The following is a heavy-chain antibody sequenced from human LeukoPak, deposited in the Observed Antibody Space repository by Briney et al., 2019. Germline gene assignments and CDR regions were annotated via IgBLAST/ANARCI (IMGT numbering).Heavy chain of an antibody. CDR1: GFTFSSYA. D-gene: IGHD2-2*01. Sequence: GXXLXLSCAASGFTFSSYAMSWVRQAPGKGLEWVSAISGSGGSKYYADSVKGRFTISRDNSKNTLYLQMNSLRAEDTAVYYCAKDRGIVVLDAFDIWGQGTMVTVSS. V-gene: IGHV3-23*01. J-gene: IGHJ3*02. CDR2: ISGSGGSK. CDR3: AKDRGIVVLDAFDI.